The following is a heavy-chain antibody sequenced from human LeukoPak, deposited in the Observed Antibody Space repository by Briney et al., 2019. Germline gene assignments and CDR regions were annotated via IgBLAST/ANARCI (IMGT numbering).Heavy chain of an antibody. CDR2: IIPIFGTA. CDR3: ASTDYGDYLYYFDY. D-gene: IGHD4-17*01. CDR1: GYTFTSYY. Sequence: SVKVSCKASGYTFTSYYMHWVRQAPGQGLEWMGRIIPIFGTANYAQKFQGRVTITTDESTSTAYMELSSLRSEDTAVYYCASTDYGDYLYYFDYWGQGTLVTVSS. V-gene: IGHV1-69*05. J-gene: IGHJ4*02.